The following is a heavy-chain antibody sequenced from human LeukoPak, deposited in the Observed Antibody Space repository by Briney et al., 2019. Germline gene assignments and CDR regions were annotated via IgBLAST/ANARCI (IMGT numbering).Heavy chain of an antibody. V-gene: IGHV4-59*12. CDR3: ARESDSSSWYLNWFDP. Sequence: SETLSLTCTVSGGSISSYYWSWIRQPPGKGLEWIGYIYYSGSTNYNPSLKSRVTISVDTSKNQFSLKLSSVTAADTAVYYCARESDSSSWYLNWFDPWGQGTLVTVSS. CDR1: GGSISSYY. CDR2: IYYSGST. J-gene: IGHJ5*02. D-gene: IGHD6-13*01.